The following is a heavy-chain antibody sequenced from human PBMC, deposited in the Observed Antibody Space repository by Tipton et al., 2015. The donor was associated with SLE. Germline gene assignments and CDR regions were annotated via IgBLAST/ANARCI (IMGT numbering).Heavy chain of an antibody. Sequence: TLSLTCTVSGGSISSGDYYWSWIRQPPGKGLEWIGEINHGGSTNYNPSLKSRVTISVDTSKNQFSLKLSSVTAADTAVYYCARQDSSGYWSFDYWGQGTLVTVSS. CDR1: GGSISSGDYY. J-gene: IGHJ4*02. CDR2: INHGGST. D-gene: IGHD3-22*01. CDR3: ARQDSSGYWSFDY. V-gene: IGHV4-61*08.